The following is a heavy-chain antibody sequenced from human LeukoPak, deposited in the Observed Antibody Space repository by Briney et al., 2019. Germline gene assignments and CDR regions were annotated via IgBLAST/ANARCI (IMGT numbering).Heavy chain of an antibody. CDR1: GGSISSGDYY. CDR2: IYYSGST. CDR3: ARVRQQLIDY. D-gene: IGHD6-13*01. V-gene: IGHV4-30-4*01. Sequence: TLSLTCTVSGGSISSGDYYWSWIRQPPGKGLEWIGYIYYSGSTSYNPSLKSRVTISVDTSKNQFSLKLTSVTAADTAVYYCARVRQQLIDYWGQGTLVTVSS. J-gene: IGHJ4*02.